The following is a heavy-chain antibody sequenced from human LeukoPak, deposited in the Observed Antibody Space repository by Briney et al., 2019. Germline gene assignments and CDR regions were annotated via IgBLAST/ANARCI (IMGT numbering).Heavy chain of an antibody. V-gene: IGHV4-61*08. J-gene: IGHJ3*02. CDR3: ARDAGFNQREDAFDI. D-gene: IGHD1-14*01. CDR1: GGSISSGGYY. Sequence: SETLSLTCTVSGGSISSGGYYWSWIRQHPGKGLEWIGYIYYSGSTNYNPSLKSRVTISVDTSKNQFSLKLSSVTAADTAVYYCARDAGFNQREDAFDIWGQGTMVTVSS. CDR2: IYYSGST.